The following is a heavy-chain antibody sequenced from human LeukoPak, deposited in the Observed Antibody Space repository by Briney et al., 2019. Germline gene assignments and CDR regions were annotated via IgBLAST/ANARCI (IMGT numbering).Heavy chain of an antibody. CDR1: GFNFSGSA. Sequence: GGSLRLSCAASGFNFSGSAMHWVRQASGKGLEWVGRIRSKAKSYATAYAASVKGRFTISRDDSKNTAYLQMNSLKTEDTAVYYCTRGYGSSSGFDYWGQGTLVTVSS. J-gene: IGHJ4*02. V-gene: IGHV3-73*01. CDR2: IRSKAKSYAT. CDR3: TRGYGSSSGFDY. D-gene: IGHD6-6*01.